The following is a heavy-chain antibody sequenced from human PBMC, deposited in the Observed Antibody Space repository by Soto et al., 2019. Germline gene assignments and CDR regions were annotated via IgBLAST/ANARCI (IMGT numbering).Heavy chain of an antibody. J-gene: IGHJ4*01. CDR2: TYYRSKWYY. Sequence: SQTLSLTCAIPGDSVSSNSAGWSWVRQYPSRGLEWLGRTYYRSKWYYEYAVSVRGRITINPDTSKNQYSLQLNSVTPEDTAVYFCARGEQYSGRIFDYWGQVTLVTVSS. V-gene: IGHV6-1*01. CDR3: ARGEQYSGRIFDY. CDR1: GDSVSSNSAG. D-gene: IGHD1-26*01.